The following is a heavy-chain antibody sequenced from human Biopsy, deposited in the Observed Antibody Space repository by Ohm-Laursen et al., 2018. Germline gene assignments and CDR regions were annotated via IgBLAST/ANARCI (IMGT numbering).Heavy chain of an antibody. Sequence: GTLSLTCAASGFTFGDYYMSWIRQVPGKGLEWLSYISGSGVTKMYADSVKGRFTVSRDNAKNSLYLEMNNLTVEDTAVYYCATDGAGSYNENWGQGTLVSVSS. CDR2: ISGSGVTK. J-gene: IGHJ4*02. V-gene: IGHV3-11*01. D-gene: IGHD3-10*01. CDR3: ATDGAGSYNEN. CDR1: GFTFGDYY.